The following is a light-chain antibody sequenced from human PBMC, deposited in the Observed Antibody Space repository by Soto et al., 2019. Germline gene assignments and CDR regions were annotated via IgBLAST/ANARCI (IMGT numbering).Light chain of an antibody. CDR1: SSDVGSYNL. Sequence: HSALTQPASVSGSPGQSITISCTGTSSDVGSYNLVSWYQQHPGKAPKLMIYEVSKRPSGVSNRFSGSKSGNTASLTISWLQAEDEADYYCCSYAGSYVFGTGTKLTVL. V-gene: IGLV2-23*02. CDR3: CSYAGSYV. J-gene: IGLJ1*01. CDR2: EVS.